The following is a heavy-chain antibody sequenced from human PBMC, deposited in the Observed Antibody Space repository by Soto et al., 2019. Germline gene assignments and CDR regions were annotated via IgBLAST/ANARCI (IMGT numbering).Heavy chain of an antibody. J-gene: IGHJ4*02. CDR3: ARDKITGLFDY. CDR1: GCSISSSY. V-gene: IGHV4-59*12. Sequence: SETLSLTCTISGCSISSSYWSWIRQPPGKGLEWIGEIYHSGSTYYNSSLKSRVTISVDTSKNQFSLKLTSVTAADTAVYYCARDKITGLFDYWGQGTLVTV. CDR2: IYHSGST. D-gene: IGHD2-8*02.